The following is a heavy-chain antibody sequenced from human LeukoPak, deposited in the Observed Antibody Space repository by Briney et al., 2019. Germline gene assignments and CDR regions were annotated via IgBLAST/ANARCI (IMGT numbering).Heavy chain of an antibody. CDR2: IYYSGST. V-gene: IGHV4-59*01. CDR1: GGSISSYY. J-gene: IGHJ3*02. CDR3: ARHHYYDSSGYPYDAFDI. Sequence: SETLSLTCTVSGGSISSYYWSWIRQPPGKGLEWIGYIYYSGSTNYNPSLKSRVTISVDTSKNQFSLKLSSVTAADTAVYYCARHHYYDSSGYPYDAFDIWGQGTMVTVSS. D-gene: IGHD3-22*01.